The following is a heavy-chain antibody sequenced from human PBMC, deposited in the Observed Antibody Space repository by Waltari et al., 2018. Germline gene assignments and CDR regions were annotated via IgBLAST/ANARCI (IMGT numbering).Heavy chain of an antibody. CDR3: ATKKADYYGSPDGY. J-gene: IGHJ4*02. D-gene: IGHD3-10*01. CDR2: ISGSGGST. V-gene: IGHV3-23*01. CDR1: GFTFSSYA. Sequence: EVQLLESGGGLVQPGGSLRLSCAASGFTFSSYAMSWVRQAPGKGLEWVSAISGSGGSTYYADSVKGRFTISRDNSKNTLYLQMNSLRAEDTAVYYCATKKADYYGSPDGYWGQGTLVTVSS.